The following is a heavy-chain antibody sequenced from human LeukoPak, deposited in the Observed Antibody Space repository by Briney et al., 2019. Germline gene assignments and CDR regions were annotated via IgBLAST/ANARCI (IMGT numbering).Heavy chain of an antibody. CDR2: IYTSGTS. CDR3: ARLSAAVHLGAFDV. V-gene: IGHV4-4*09. CDR1: GGFISPYY. Sequence: PSDTLSLICAVSGGFISPYYWIWIRQAPGKGLEWIRYIYTSGTSNQNPSLKSRVTMSIGTSKNQYSLRVSSVTAADTVVYYCARLSAAVHLGAFDVWGQGTMVTVSS. J-gene: IGHJ3*01. D-gene: IGHD3-3*01.